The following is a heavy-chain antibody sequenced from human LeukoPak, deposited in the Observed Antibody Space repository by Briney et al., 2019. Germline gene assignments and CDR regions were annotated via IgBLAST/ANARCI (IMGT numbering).Heavy chain of an antibody. J-gene: IGHJ4*02. D-gene: IGHD5-12*01. CDR3: TTDALISGYVFDY. CDR1: GFTVSSNY. CDR2: IKSKTDGGTT. V-gene: IGHV3-15*01. Sequence: PGGSLRLSCAASGFTVSSNYMSWVRQAPGKGLEWVGRIKSKTDGGTTDYAAPVKGRFTISRDDSKNTLYLQMNSLKTEDTAVYYCTTDALISGYVFDYWGQGTLVTVSS.